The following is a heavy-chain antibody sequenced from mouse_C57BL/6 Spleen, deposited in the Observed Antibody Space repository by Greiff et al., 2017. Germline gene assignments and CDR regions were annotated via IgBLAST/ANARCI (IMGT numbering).Heavy chain of an antibody. CDR1: GYTFTSYW. V-gene: IGHV1-69*01. Sequence: QVQLQQPGAELVMPGASVKLSCKASGYTFTSYWMHWVKQRPGQGLEWIGEIDPSDSYTNYNQKFKGKSTLTVDKSSSTAYMQLSSLTSEDSAVYYCARPGNYGSIGDYWGQGTTLTVSS. CDR2: IDPSDSYT. D-gene: IGHD1-1*01. CDR3: ARPGNYGSIGDY. J-gene: IGHJ2*01.